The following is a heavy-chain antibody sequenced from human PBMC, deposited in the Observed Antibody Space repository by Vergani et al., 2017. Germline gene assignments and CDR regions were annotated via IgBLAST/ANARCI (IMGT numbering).Heavy chain of an antibody. CDR3: ARGRGDNWYFDL. J-gene: IGHJ2*01. CDR1: GGSINPSSSF. Sequence: QLQLQESGPGLVKPSETLSLICTVSGGSINPSSSFWGWIRQSPGKGLEWIGSINYVGRTYYIPSLQSRATVFVDTSKNHYSLNLTSVTAADTAVYYWARGRGDNWYFDLWGRGTLVTVSS. CDR2: INYVGRT. V-gene: IGHV4-39*01. D-gene: IGHD3-10*01.